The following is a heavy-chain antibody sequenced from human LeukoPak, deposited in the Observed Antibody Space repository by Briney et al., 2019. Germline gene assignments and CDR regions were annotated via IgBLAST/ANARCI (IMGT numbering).Heavy chain of an antibody. CDR1: GYTFTSYD. D-gene: IGHD6-13*01. V-gene: IGHV1-8*01. CDR2: MNPNSGNT. J-gene: IGHJ6*03. Sequence: ASVKVSCKASGYTFTSYDINWVRQATGQGLEWVGWMNPNSGNTGYAQKFQGRVTMTRNTSISTAYMELSSLRSEDTAVYYCARGVASSSWYNYYYYYMDVWGKGTTVTVSS. CDR3: ARGVASSSWYNYYYYYMDV.